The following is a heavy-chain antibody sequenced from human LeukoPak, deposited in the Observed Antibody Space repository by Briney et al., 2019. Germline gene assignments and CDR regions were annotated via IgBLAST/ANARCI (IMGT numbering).Heavy chain of an antibody. CDR1: GGSISTYY. V-gene: IGHV4-59*08. CDR3: VRLGAVYGGSENPGRFDY. Sequence: PSETLSLTCTVSGGSISTYYWSWIRQPPGKGLEWIGYIYYSGSTNYNPSLKSRVTISVDTSKNQFSLKVNSVTAADTAVYYCVRLGAVYGGSENPGRFDYWGQGTLVTVSS. J-gene: IGHJ4*02. CDR2: IYYSGST. D-gene: IGHD5-12*01.